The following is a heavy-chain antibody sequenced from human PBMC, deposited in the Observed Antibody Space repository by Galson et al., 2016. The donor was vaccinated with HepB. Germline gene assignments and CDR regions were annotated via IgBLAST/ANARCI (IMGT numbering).Heavy chain of an antibody. CDR2: IWYDGSLK. D-gene: IGHD1-14*01. V-gene: IGHV3-33*01. CDR3: ARDYRSIPPAYYFDY. J-gene: IGHJ4*02. CDR1: GFIFSSYA. Sequence: SLRLSCAASGFIFSSYAMHWVRQAPGKGLEWVAVIWYDGSLKYYADSVKGRFTIYRDNSKNTLYLQMNSLRAEDTALYYCARDYRSIPPAYYFDYWGQGTLVTVSS.